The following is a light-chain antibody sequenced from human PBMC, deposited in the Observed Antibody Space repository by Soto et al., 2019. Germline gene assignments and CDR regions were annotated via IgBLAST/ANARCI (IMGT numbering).Light chain of an antibody. CDR1: QSVTTR. CDR3: QQRSNWPPIT. V-gene: IGKV3-11*01. Sequence: IVLTQSPGTLSLSPGERVTLSCRASQSVTTRLAWYQHKPGQAPRLLIYGASRRATGIADRFSGSGSGTDFTLTISSLEPEDFAVYYCQQRSNWPPITFGQGTRLEI. J-gene: IGKJ5*01. CDR2: GAS.